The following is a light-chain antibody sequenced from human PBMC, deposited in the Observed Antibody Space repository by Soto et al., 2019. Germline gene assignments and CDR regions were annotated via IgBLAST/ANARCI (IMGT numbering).Light chain of an antibody. V-gene: IGKV3-11*01. CDR3: QLRSAWPPIT. J-gene: IGKJ5*01. CDR2: DAS. Sequence: EIVLAQSPATLSLSPGEKATLSCRASQSVGKFLAWYQQKPGQAPRLLIFDASNRATGIPARFSGSGSGTDFIRTICILEPEDFEVYYCQLRSAWPPITFVQGTRLDIK. CDR1: QSVGKF.